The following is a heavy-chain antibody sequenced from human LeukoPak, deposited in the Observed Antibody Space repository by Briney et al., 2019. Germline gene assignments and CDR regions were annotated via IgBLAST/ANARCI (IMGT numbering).Heavy chain of an antibody. V-gene: IGHV3-23*01. CDR2: VSGGAEAT. Sequence: GGSLRLSCAASGLSFRDYAMTWVRQAPGKGLEWVSTVSGGAEATYYADSVKGRFAISRDNSKSALYLQMNSLRAEDTAIYYCAKDTPLTAYTSGWSNNCFDYWGQGTLVTVPS. CDR1: GLSFRDYA. D-gene: IGHD6-19*01. CDR3: AKDTPLTAYTSGWSNNCFDY. J-gene: IGHJ4*02.